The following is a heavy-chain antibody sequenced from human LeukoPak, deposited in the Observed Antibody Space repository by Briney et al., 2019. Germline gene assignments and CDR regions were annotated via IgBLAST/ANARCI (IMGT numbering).Heavy chain of an antibody. V-gene: IGHV3-66*01. CDR3: ASSTSTPGGFDF. CDR1: RISDY. CDR2: IYTSDNT. J-gene: IGHJ4*02. D-gene: IGHD2-2*01. Sequence: GGSLRLSCAASRISDYMIWVRQAPATGLEWVSVIYTSDNTYYANSVKGRFTISRDNSQRMLYLQMNSLRAEDTSVYYCASSTSTPGGFDFWGQGTLVTVSS.